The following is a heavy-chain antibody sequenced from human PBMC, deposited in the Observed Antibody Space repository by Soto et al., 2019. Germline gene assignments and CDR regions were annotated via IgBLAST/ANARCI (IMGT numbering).Heavy chain of an antibody. D-gene: IGHD2-2*01. CDR3: ARVPDR. CDR1: GGSISDDTYS. CDR2: IYHSGST. J-gene: IGHJ5*02. Sequence: LSLTCTVSGGSISDDTYSWSWIRQPPGKGLEWIGYIYHSGSTYYNPSLKSRVTISVDRSKNQFSLKLSSVTAADTAVYYCARVPDRWGQGTLVTVSS. V-gene: IGHV4-30-2*01.